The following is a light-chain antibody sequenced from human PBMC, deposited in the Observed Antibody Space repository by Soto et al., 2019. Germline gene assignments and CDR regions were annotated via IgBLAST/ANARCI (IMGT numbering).Light chain of an antibody. V-gene: IGKV3-20*01. Sequence: EIVLTQSPGTLSLSPGERATLSCRASQSVSSSFLAWCQQKPGQAPRLLIYGASSRATGIPDRFSGSGSGTDFTLTISRLEPEDFAVYYCHQYGASPLTVGQGTKLEIK. CDR3: HQYGASPLT. CDR1: QSVSSSF. CDR2: GAS. J-gene: IGKJ2*01.